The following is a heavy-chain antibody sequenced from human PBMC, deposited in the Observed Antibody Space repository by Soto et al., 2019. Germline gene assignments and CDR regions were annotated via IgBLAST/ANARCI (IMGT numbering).Heavy chain of an antibody. V-gene: IGHV1-46*03. J-gene: IGHJ3*02. CDR2: INPSGGST. CDR1: GYTFTSYY. Sequence: ASVKVSCKASGYTFTSYYMHWVRQAPGQGLEWMGIINPSGGSTSYAQKFQGRVTMTRDTSTSTVYMELSSLRFEDTAVYYCASHVGLRDAFDIWGQGAMVTVSS. CDR3: ASHVGLRDAFDI.